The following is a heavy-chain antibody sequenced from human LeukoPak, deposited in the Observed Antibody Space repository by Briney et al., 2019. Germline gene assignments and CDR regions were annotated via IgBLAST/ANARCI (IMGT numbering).Heavy chain of an antibody. D-gene: IGHD6-19*01. Sequence: GASVKVSCKASGYTFTGYYMHWVRQAPGRGLEWMGWIVPNSGVTNYAQKFQGRVTLTRDTSISTAYMELSRLTSDDTAVYFCARDLGRDGSGWYPYHDYWGQGTLVIVSS. CDR2: IVPNSGVT. CDR1: GYTFTGYY. V-gene: IGHV1-2*02. J-gene: IGHJ4*02. CDR3: ARDLGRDGSGWYPYHDY.